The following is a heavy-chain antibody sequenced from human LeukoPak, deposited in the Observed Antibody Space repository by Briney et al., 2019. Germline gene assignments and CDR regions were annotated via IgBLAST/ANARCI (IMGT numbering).Heavy chain of an antibody. CDR1: GYTFTGYY. CDR3: ADCSGGSCYGDDAFDI. CDR2: INPNSGGT. D-gene: IGHD2-15*01. Sequence: ASVKVSCKASGYTFTGYYMHWVRQAPGQGLEWMGWINPNSGGTNYAQKFQGRVTMTRDTSISTAYMELSRLRSDDTAVYYCADCSGGSCYGDDAFDIWGQGTMVTVSS. J-gene: IGHJ3*02. V-gene: IGHV1-2*02.